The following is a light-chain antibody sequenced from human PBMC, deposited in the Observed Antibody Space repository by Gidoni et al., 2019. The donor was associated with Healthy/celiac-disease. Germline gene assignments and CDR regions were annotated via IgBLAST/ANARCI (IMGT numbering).Light chain of an antibody. V-gene: IGLV6-57*04. Sequence: NFMMTQPHSVSESPGKPVTISCTRSSGSIASNYVQWYQQRPGSAPTTVIYEDNQRPSGVPYRFSGSIDSSSNSASLTISGLKTEDEADYYCQSYDSSNQVFGGGTKLTVL. CDR1: SGSIASNY. CDR3: QSYDSSNQV. CDR2: EDN. J-gene: IGLJ3*02.